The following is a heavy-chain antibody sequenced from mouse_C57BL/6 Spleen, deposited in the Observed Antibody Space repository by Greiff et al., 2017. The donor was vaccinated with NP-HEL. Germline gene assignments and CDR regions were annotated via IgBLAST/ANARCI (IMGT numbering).Heavy chain of an antibody. J-gene: IGHJ1*03. Sequence: QVQLKESGPGLVQPSQSLSITCTVSGFSLTSYGVHWVRQSPGKGLEWLGVIWSGGSTDYNAAFISRLSISKDNSKSQVFFKMNSLQADDTAIYYCARINDYDWYFDVWGTGTTVTVSS. CDR1: GFSLTSYG. CDR2: IWSGGST. D-gene: IGHD2-4*01. V-gene: IGHV2-2*01. CDR3: ARINDYDWYFDV.